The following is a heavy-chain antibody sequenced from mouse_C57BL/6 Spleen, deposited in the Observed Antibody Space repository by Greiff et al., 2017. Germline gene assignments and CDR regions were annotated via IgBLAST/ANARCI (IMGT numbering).Heavy chain of an antibody. CDR3: ARGDDSAGLFAY. J-gene: IGHJ3*01. D-gene: IGHD3-2*02. Sequence: QVQLKQSGAELVRPGTSVKMSCKASGYTFTNYWIGWAKQRPGHGLEWIGDIYPGGGYTNYNEKFKGKATLTADKSSSTAYMQVSSLTSEDSAIYYCARGDDSAGLFAYWGQGTLVTVSA. CDR2: IYPGGGYT. V-gene: IGHV1-63*01. CDR1: GYTFTNYW.